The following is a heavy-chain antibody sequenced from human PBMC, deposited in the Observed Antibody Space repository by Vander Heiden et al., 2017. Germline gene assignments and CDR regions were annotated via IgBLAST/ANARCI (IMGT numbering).Heavy chain of an antibody. Sequence: EVQLLESGGGLVQPGGSLRLSCAASGFTFRSYAMRWVRQAPGKGLEWVSAISGSGGTTYYADSVKGRFTISRDNSKNTLYLQMNSLRAEDTAVYYCAKKDYYDSSGPPRYWGQGTLVTVSS. CDR2: ISGSGGTT. CDR3: AKKDYYDSSGPPRY. J-gene: IGHJ4*02. V-gene: IGHV3-23*01. D-gene: IGHD3-22*01. CDR1: GFTFRSYA.